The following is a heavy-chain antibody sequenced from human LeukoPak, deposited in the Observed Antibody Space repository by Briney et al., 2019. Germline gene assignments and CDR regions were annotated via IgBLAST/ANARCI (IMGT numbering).Heavy chain of an antibody. V-gene: IGHV3-7*01. CDR1: GFTFSAYW. CDR3: ATSGGY. D-gene: IGHD3-16*01. CDR2: IKGDGSET. Sequence: GGSLRLSCAASGFTFSAYWMMWVRQAPGKGLVWVATIKGDGSETHYETSVKGRFTISRDNAKRSLYLQMTSLSVEDTAMYYCATSGGYWGQGTLVTVSS. J-gene: IGHJ4*02.